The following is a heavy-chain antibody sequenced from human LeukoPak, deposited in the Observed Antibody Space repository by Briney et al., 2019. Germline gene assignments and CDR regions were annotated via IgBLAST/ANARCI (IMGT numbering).Heavy chain of an antibody. CDR3: ARHVEGGYYDYPDAFDI. D-gene: IGHD3-22*01. V-gene: IGHV4-59*08. Sequence: SETLSLTCTVSGGSISSYYWSWIRQPPGKGLEWIGYIYYSGSTNYNPSLKSRVTISVDTSKNQFSLKLSSVTAADTAVYYCARHVEGGYYDYPDAFDIWGQGTMDTVSS. J-gene: IGHJ3*02. CDR2: IYYSGST. CDR1: GGSISSYY.